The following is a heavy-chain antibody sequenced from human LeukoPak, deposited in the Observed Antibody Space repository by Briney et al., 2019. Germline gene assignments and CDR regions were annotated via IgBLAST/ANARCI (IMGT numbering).Heavy chain of an antibody. CDR2: IYHSGST. J-gene: IGHJ6*02. D-gene: IGHD1-26*01. V-gene: IGHV4-4*02. CDR1: GGSISSSNW. CDR3: ARGRSNYYGMDV. Sequence: PSGTLSLTCAVSGGSISSSNWWSWVRQPPGKGLEWIGEIYHSGSTNYNPSLKSRVTISVDTSKNLFSLKVSSVTAADTAVYYCARGRSNYYGMDVWGQGTTVTVSS.